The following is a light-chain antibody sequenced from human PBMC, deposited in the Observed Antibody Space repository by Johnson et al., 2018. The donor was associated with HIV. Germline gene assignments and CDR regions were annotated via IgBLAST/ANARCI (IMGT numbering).Light chain of an antibody. J-gene: IGLJ1*01. Sequence: QSVLTQPPSVSAAPGQKVTISCSGSSSNIGNNYVSWYQQLPGTAPKLLIYDNNKRPSGIPDRFAGPKSGTPATMAIHGLHTGDEADYYCGTWASSLSAGVFGTGTKVTVL. CDR1: SSNIGNNY. CDR2: DNN. CDR3: GTWASSLSAGV. V-gene: IGLV1-51*01.